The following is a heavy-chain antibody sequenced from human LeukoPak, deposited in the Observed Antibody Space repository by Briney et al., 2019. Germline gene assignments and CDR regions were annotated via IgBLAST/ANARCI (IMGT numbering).Heavy chain of an antibody. D-gene: IGHD3-22*01. CDR1: GFTVSSNY. CDR2: IYSGGGT. CDR3: AKYYDSSGYYHY. Sequence: GGSLRLSCAASGFTVSSNYMSWVRQAPGKGLEWVSVIYSGGGTFYSGSVKGRFTISRHNSKNTLYLQMNSLRAEDTAVYYCAKYYDSSGYYHYWGQGTLVTVSS. J-gene: IGHJ4*02. V-gene: IGHV3-53*04.